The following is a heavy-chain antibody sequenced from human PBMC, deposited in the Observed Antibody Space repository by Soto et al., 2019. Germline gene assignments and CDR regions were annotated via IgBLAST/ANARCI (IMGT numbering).Heavy chain of an antibody. CDR1: GGSSSGYY. D-gene: IGHD3-9*01. CDR3: ASQRGLRYFDWLSNPFDY. CDR2: INHSGST. J-gene: IGHJ4*02. V-gene: IGHV4-34*01. Sequence: SETLSLTCAVYGGSSSGYYWSWIRQPPGKGLEWIGEINHSGSTNYNPSLKSRVTISVDTSKNQFSLKLSSVTAADTAVYYCASQRGLRYFDWLSNPFDYWGQGTLVTVSS.